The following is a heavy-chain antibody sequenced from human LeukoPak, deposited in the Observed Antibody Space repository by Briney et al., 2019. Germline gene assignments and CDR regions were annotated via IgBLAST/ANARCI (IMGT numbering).Heavy chain of an antibody. Sequence: RPGGCLRLSCAASGVTFDDYGMSWGRQAPGKGLEWVSGINRNGGSTGYADSVKGRFTISRDNAKNSLYLQMNSLRAEDTALYYCARVPPYNWNYEIDPWGQGTLVTVSS. CDR3: ARVPPYNWNYEIDP. CDR1: GVTFDDYG. CDR2: INRNGGST. J-gene: IGHJ5*02. V-gene: IGHV3-20*04. D-gene: IGHD1-7*01.